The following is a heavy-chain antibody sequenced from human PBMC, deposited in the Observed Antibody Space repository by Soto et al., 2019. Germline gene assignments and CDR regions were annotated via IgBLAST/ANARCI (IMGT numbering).Heavy chain of an antibody. Sequence: SETLSLTCTVSGGSISSGGYYWSWIRQHPGKGLEWIGYIYYSGSTYYNPSLKSRVTISVDTSKNQFSLKLSSVTAADTAVYYCARESPPDYYDILTGFYYYGMDVWGQGTTVTVSS. CDR2: IYYSGST. CDR3: ARESPPDYYDILTGFYYYGMDV. J-gene: IGHJ6*02. V-gene: IGHV4-31*03. CDR1: GGSISSGGYY. D-gene: IGHD3-9*01.